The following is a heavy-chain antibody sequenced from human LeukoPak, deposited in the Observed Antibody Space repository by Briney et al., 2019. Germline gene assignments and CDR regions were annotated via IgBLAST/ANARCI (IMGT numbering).Heavy chain of an antibody. CDR1: GGSFSGYY. CDR3: AGRAMVRGVIRSY. Sequence: SETLSLTCAVYGGSFSGYYWSWIRQPPGKGLEWIGEINHSGSTNYNPSLKSRVTISVDTSKNQFSLKLSSVTAADTAVYYCAGRAMVRGVIRSYRGQGTLVTVSS. J-gene: IGHJ4*02. CDR2: INHSGST. D-gene: IGHD3-10*01. V-gene: IGHV4-34*01.